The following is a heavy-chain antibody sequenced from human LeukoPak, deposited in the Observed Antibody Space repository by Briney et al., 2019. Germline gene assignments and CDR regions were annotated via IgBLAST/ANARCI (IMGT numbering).Heavy chain of an antibody. CDR3: ARASTTVPNLLDN. Sequence: PGGSLRLSCAASGLTFRSYGMHWVRQAPGKGLEWVAVIWYDGSNKYYADSVKGRFTISRDNSKNTLYLQMNSLRAEDTAVYFCARASTTVPNLLDNWGQGTLVTVSS. V-gene: IGHV3-33*01. CDR1: GLTFRSYG. D-gene: IGHD4-17*01. J-gene: IGHJ4*02. CDR2: IWYDGSNK.